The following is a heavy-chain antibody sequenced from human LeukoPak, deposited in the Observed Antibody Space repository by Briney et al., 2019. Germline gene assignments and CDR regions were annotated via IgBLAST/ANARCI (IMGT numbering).Heavy chain of an antibody. V-gene: IGHV4-59*01. CDR3: ARPYSSGWRGAFDI. CDR1: GGSISSYY. D-gene: IGHD6-25*01. J-gene: IGHJ3*02. CDR2: IYYRGST. Sequence: KPSETLSPTCTVYGGSISSYYWSWIRQPPGKGLEWIGNIYYRGSTNYNPSLKSRVTISVDTSKNQFFLRLNSVTAADTAVYYCARPYSSGWRGAFDIWGQGTMVTVSS.